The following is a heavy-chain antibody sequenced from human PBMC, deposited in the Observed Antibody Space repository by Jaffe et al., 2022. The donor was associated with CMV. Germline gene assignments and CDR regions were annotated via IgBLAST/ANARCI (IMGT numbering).Heavy chain of an antibody. J-gene: IGHJ4*02. Sequence: QVQLVESGGGVVQPGRSLRLSCAASGFTFSSYGMHWVRQAPGKGLEWVAVIWYDGSNKYYADSVKGRFTISRDNSKNTLYLQMNSLRAEDTAVYYCARDSLPIDIVVVPAAMGGYFDYWGQGTLVTVSS. CDR1: GFTFSSYG. CDR3: ARDSLPIDIVVVPAAMGGYFDY. CDR2: IWYDGSNK. V-gene: IGHV3-33*08. D-gene: IGHD2-2*01.